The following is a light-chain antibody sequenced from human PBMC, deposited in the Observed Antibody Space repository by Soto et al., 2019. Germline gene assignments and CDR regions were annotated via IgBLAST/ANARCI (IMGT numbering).Light chain of an antibody. CDR3: QQYGSSPLWT. J-gene: IGKJ1*01. V-gene: IGKV3-20*01. CDR1: QSVSSSY. Sequence: EIVLTQSPGTLSLSPGERATLSCRASQSVSSSYLAWYQQKPGQAPRLLIYGASNRATGIPDRFSGSGSGTDSTLTISRLEPDDFAVYYCQQYGSSPLWTFGQGTKVEIK. CDR2: GAS.